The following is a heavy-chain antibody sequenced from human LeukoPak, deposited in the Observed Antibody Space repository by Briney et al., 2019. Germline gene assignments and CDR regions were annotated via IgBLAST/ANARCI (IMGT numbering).Heavy chain of an antibody. CDR2: ISGSAHKI. CDR3: AGRPTGYSSGYIH. V-gene: IGHV3-23*01. J-gene: IGHJ4*02. CDR1: GITFSDYA. D-gene: IGHD5-18*01. Sequence: GGSLRLSCVASGITFSDYAVSWVRQAPDKGLYWVSVISGSAHKIRYADSVKGRFTISRDNSENIVYLQMNNLRVEDTAVYYCAGRPTGYSSGYIHWGQGTLVTVSS.